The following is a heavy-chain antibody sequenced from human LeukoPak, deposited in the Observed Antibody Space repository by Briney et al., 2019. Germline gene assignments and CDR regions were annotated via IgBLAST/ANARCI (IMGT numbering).Heavy chain of an antibody. D-gene: IGHD2-8*02. Sequence: GGSLRLSCAASGFTFSSYAMSWVRQAPGKGLEWVSSITGSEGNTYYADSVKGRFTISRDNSKNTLYLQMNTLRADDTALYYCAKEGFMAVLYYFDYWGQGTLVTVSS. V-gene: IGHV3-23*01. CDR2: ITGSEGNT. CDR1: GFTFSSYA. J-gene: IGHJ4*02. CDR3: AKEGFMAVLYYFDY.